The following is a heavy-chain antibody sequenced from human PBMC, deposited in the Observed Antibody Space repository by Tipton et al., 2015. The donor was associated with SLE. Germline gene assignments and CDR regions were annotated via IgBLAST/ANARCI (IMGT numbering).Heavy chain of an antibody. CDR1: GGSISDYF. V-gene: IGHV4-59*01. J-gene: IGHJ2*01. D-gene: IGHD1-1*01. Sequence: TLSLTCSVSGGSISDYFWSWIRQAPGKGTEWICHMSDSGDTNYNPSLKSRVTISVDTSRSQISLRLNSVTAADTAVYFCARVQRGPRSFDLWGRGTLVTVSS. CDR2: MSDSGDT. CDR3: ARVQRGPRSFDL.